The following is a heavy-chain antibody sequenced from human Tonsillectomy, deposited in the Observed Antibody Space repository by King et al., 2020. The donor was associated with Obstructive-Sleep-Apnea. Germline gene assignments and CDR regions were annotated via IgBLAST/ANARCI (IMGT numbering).Heavy chain of an antibody. J-gene: IGHJ4*02. Sequence: VQLLESGGGLVQPGGSLRLSCAASGFTFSSYAMSWVRQAPGKGLEWGSAISGSGGSTYYADSVKGRFTISGDNSKNTLYLQMNTLRAEDTAVYYCAKVYSNYPEAPIDYWGQGTLVTVSS. CDR2: ISGSGGST. CDR1: GFTFSSYA. CDR3: AKVYSNYPEAPIDY. V-gene: IGHV3-23*01. D-gene: IGHD4-11*01.